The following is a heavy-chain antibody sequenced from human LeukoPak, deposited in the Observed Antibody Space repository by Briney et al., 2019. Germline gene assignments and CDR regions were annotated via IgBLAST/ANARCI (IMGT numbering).Heavy chain of an antibody. CDR3: AKDWSVVVTAILSN. D-gene: IGHD2-21*02. CDR1: GGTFSSDA. J-gene: IGHJ1*01. CDR2: IGGSGGTT. V-gene: IGHV3-23*01. Sequence: GGTLTLTCTASGGTFSSDAMSWVRQAPGKGLEWVSAIGGSGGTTYYADSVKGRFTISRDNSKNTRYLQMNSLRAEDTAVYYCAKDWSVVVTAILSNWGQGTLVTVSS.